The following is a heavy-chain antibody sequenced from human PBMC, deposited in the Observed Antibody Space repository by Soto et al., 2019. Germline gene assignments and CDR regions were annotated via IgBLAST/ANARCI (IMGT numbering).Heavy chain of an antibody. CDR1: CRSFSGYY. D-gene: IGHD2-8*02. J-gene: IGHJ4*02. V-gene: IGHV4-34*01. CDR2: INHSGST. CDR3: ARDKITGLFDY. Sequence: SATLSLTCAYYCRSFSGYYWTWTAQTPWRGLEWIGEINHSGSTNYNPSLKSRVTISVDTSKNQFSLKLTSVTAADTAVYYCARDKITGLFDYWGQGTLVTVSS.